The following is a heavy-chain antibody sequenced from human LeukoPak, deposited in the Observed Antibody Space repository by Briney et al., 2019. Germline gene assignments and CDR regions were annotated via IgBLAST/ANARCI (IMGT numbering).Heavy chain of an antibody. D-gene: IGHD3-16*02. CDR1: GYSISSGYY. CDR2: IYHSGST. J-gene: IGHJ4*02. CDR3: ARGRDYDYVWGSYRPYYFDY. V-gene: IGHV4-38-2*01. Sequence: SETLSLTCAVSGYSISSGYYWGWIRQPPGKGLEWIGGIYHSGSTYYNPSLKSRVTISVDTSKNQFSLKLSSVTAADTAVYYCARGRDYDYVWGSYRPYYFDYWGQGTLVTVSS.